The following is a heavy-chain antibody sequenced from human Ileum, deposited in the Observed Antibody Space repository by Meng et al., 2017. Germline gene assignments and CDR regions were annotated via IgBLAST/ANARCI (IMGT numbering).Heavy chain of an antibody. Sequence: GESLKISCAVSGFTFSSHWMSWVRQAPEKGLEWMANINQDGSVKQYVDSAKGRFSISRDNAKNSLYLQMNSLRAEDTAVYYCTTAGRSTDENYWGQGMLVTVSS. V-gene: IGHV3-7*01. CDR1: GFTFSSHW. CDR3: TTAGRSTDENY. CDR2: INQDGSVK. J-gene: IGHJ4*02.